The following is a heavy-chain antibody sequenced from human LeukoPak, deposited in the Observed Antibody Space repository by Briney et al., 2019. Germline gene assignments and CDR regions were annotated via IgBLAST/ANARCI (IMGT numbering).Heavy chain of an antibody. J-gene: IGHJ3*02. CDR3: ARDRLRHLGAFDI. V-gene: IGHV4-59*01. D-gene: IGHD3-16*01. CDR1: GGSISSYY. Sequence: SETLSLTCTVSGGSISSYYWSWIRQPPGKGLEWIGYIYYSGSTNYNPSLKSRVTISVDTSKNQFSLKLSSVTAADMAVYYCARDRLRHLGAFDIWGQGTMVTVSS. CDR2: IYYSGST.